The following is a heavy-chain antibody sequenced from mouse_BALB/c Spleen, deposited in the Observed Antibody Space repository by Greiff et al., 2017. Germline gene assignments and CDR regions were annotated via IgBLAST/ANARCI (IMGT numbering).Heavy chain of an antibody. J-gene: IGHJ3*01. CDR1: GYSITSDYA. CDR2: ISYSGST. D-gene: IGHD2-4*01. Sequence: EVKLQESGPGLVKPSQSLSLTCTVTGYSITSDYAWNWIRQFPGNKLEWMGYISYSGSTSYNPSLKSRISITRDTSKNQFFLQLNSVTTEDTATYYCASYDYGGRAWFAYWGQGTLVTVSA. CDR3: ASYDYGGRAWFAY. V-gene: IGHV3-2*02.